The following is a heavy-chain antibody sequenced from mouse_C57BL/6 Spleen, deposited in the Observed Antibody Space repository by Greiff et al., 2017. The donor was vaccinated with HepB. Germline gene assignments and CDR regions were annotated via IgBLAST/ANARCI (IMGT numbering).Heavy chain of an antibody. J-gene: IGHJ4*01. V-gene: IGHV1-52*01. D-gene: IGHD1-1*01. Sequence: VQLQQPGAELVRPGSSVKLSCKASGYTFTSYWMHWVKQRPIQGLEWIGNIDPSDSETHYNQKFKDKATLTVDKSSSTAYMQRSSLTSEDSAVYYCASRYYGSSYGYAMDYWGQGTSVTVSS. CDR1: GYTFTSYW. CDR2: IDPSDSET. CDR3: ASRYYGSSYGYAMDY.